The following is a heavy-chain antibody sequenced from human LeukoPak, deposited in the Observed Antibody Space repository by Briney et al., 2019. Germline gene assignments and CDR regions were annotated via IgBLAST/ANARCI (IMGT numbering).Heavy chain of an antibody. J-gene: IGHJ4*02. Sequence: SETLSLTCAVSGGSISSGGYSWRWIRQPPGKGLEWIGYIYHSGSTYYNPSLKSRVTISVDRSKNQFSLKLSSVTAADTAVYYCARAPDDFNFDYWGQGTLVTVSS. D-gene: IGHD2-21*02. CDR2: IYHSGST. CDR3: ARAPDDFNFDY. CDR1: GGSISSGGYS. V-gene: IGHV4-30-2*01.